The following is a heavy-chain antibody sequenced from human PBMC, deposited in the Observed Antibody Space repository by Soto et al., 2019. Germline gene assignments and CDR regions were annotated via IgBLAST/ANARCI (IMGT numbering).Heavy chain of an antibody. CDR1: ELNFVDHD. J-gene: IGHJ4*02. D-gene: IGHD3-10*01. V-gene: IGHV3-72*01. CDR3: ARDSGRGFYFDY. Sequence: LPRAALELNFVDHDIGWILQATGKGLEWVARIRNIANRYTTEYAASVKGRSTTSRDDSKNSLYLQMDSLKTEDTAVYFCARDSGRGFYFDYWGQGALVTVSS. CDR2: IRNIANRYTT.